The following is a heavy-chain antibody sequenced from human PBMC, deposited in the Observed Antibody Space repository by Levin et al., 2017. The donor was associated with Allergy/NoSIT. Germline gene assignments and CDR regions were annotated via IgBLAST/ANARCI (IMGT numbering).Heavy chain of an antibody. CDR3: ARGMHSSSWSYYYYYGMDV. V-gene: IGHV3-30*04. J-gene: IGHJ6*02. CDR1: GFTFSSYA. D-gene: IGHD6-13*01. CDR2: ISYDGSNK. Sequence: GESLKISCAASGFTFSSYAMHWVRQAPGKGLEWVAVISYDGSNKYYADSVKGRFTISRDNSKNTLYLQMNSLRAEDTAVYYCARGMHSSSWSYYYYYGMDVWGQGTTVTVSS.